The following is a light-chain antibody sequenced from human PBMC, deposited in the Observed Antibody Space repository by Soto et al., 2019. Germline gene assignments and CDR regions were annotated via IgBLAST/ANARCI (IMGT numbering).Light chain of an antibody. J-gene: IGLJ1*01. CDR2: DVS. V-gene: IGLV2-14*01. Sequence: QSVLTQPASVSGSPGQSITISCTGTRSDVGGYNYVSWYQQHPGKVPKLMIYDVSKRPSGVSSRFSGSKSGNTASLTISGLQAEDETDYYCSSYRSGCTYVFGTGTKVTVL. CDR1: RSDVGGYNY. CDR3: SSYRSGCTYV.